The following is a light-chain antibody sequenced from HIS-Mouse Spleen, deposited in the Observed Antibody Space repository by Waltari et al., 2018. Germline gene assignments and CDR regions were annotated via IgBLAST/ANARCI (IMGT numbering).Light chain of an antibody. Sequence: SYELTQPPSVSVSPGQTARLTCSGDALPKKYAYWEQQKSGQAPVLAFYEDSKRPSGIPERFSGSSSGTMATLTISGAQVEDEADYYCYSTDSSGNHRVFGGGTKLTVL. J-gene: IGLJ2*01. V-gene: IGLV3-10*01. CDR2: EDS. CDR1: ALPKKY. CDR3: YSTDSSGNHRV.